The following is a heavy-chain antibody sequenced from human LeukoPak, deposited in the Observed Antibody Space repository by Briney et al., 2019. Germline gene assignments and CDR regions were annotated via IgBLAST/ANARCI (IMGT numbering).Heavy chain of an antibody. CDR1: GFTFSSYA. V-gene: IGHV3-23*01. Sequence: GGSLRLSCAASGFTFSSYAMSWVRQAAGKGLEWVSAIYGSGGSTYYADSVKGRFTISRDNSKNTLYLQMNSLRADDTAVYYCAKDIEPISSSWDASDVWGQGTMVTVSS. CDR3: AKDIEPISSSWDASDV. CDR2: IYGSGGST. J-gene: IGHJ3*01. D-gene: IGHD6-13*01.